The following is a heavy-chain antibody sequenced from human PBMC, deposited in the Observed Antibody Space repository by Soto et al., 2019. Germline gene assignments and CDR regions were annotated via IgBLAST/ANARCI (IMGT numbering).Heavy chain of an antibody. CDR1: GYILTSYA. CDR2: INAGNGNT. Sequence: ASVKVYCKASGYILTSYALHWVRQAPGQRLEWMGWINAGNGNTRYSQNFQGRVTITRDTSASTAYMELSSLRSEDTAVYYCAREGENNSGDSFAYCGQGTLVTVSS. V-gene: IGHV1-3*01. D-gene: IGHD2-21*02. CDR3: AREGENNSGDSFAY. J-gene: IGHJ4*02.